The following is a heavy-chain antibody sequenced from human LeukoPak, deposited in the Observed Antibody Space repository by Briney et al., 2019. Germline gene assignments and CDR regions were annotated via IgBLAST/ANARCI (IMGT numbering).Heavy chain of an antibody. CDR3: ARDRRVATISLFDP. J-gene: IGHJ5*02. Sequence: PGGSLRLSCAASGFTFSDYYMSWIRQAPGKGLEWVSYISSSGSTIYYADSVKGRFTISRDNAKNSLYLQMNSLRAEDTAVYYCARDRRVATISLFDPWGQGTLVTVSS. CDR1: GFTFSDYY. CDR2: ISSSGSTI. V-gene: IGHV3-11*04. D-gene: IGHD5-12*01.